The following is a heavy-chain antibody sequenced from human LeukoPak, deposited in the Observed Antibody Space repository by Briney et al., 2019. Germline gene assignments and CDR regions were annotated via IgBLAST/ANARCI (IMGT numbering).Heavy chain of an antibody. Sequence: GKSLKIPGMCSGYNLTRYWIGGVRPMPGKGLEWMGMSYPGDSDTRYSPSFEGQVTNSADKYISAAYLQWSSLKASDTAMYYCARYSGSYSDYFQHWGQGTLVTVSS. J-gene: IGHJ1*01. D-gene: IGHD1-26*01. CDR3: ARYSGSYSDYFQH. CDR1: GYNLTRYW. CDR2: SYPGDSDT. V-gene: IGHV5-51*01.